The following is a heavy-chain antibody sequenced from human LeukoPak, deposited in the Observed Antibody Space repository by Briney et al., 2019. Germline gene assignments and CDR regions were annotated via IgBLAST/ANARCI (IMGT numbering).Heavy chain of an antibody. CDR2: MCDDGRI. Sequence: GGSLRLSCAVSGFTVSVYYMSWVRQAPGKGLEWVSLMCDDGRIYYADSVRGRFTISRDNSKNTLYVQMNSLRDEDTAVYYCAKDQRWESPHYLDSWGQGTLVTVSS. D-gene: IGHD1-26*01. CDR3: AKDQRWESPHYLDS. V-gene: IGHV3-53*01. J-gene: IGHJ4*02. CDR1: GFTVSVYY.